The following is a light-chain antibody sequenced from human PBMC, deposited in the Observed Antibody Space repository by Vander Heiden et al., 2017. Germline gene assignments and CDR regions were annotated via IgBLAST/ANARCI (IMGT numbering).Light chain of an antibody. Sequence: DIQMTQSPSSLSASVGDRVTITCRASQSISSYLNWYQQKPGKAPKLLIYAASSLQSGVPSRFSGSGSGTDFTLTISSLQPEDFATDYCQQSYSTPWTCGQGTKVESK. V-gene: IGKV1-39*01. J-gene: IGKJ1*01. CDR2: AAS. CDR1: QSISSY. CDR3: QQSYSTPWT.